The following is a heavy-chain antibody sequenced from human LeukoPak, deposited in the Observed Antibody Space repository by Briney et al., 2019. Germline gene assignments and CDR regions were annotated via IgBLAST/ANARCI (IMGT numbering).Heavy chain of an antibody. CDR2: ISWNSGSI. J-gene: IGHJ4*02. Sequence: GGSLRLSCAASGFTFDDYAMHWVRQAPGKGLEWVSGISWNSGSIGYADSVKGRFTISRGNAKNSLYLQMNSLRAEDTALYYCAKGAPYYGSSGYYYPSDYWGQGTLVTVSS. D-gene: IGHD3-22*01. CDR1: GFTFDDYA. CDR3: AKGAPYYGSSGYYYPSDY. V-gene: IGHV3-9*01.